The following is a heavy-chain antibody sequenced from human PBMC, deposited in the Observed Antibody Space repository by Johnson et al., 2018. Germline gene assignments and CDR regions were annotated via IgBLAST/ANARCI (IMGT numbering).Heavy chain of an antibody. Sequence: VQLVESGGGVVQPGRSLRLSCAGSGFTFSFHVIHWVRQAPGKGLEWVAVMPYDRSNPYYADSVKGRFTISRDTAKKSLYLQMNSLGAEDTAVYYCANSKTGSSSWYGYYDYYRDVGGKGTTVTVSS. D-gene: IGHD6-13*01. CDR3: ANSKTGSSSWYGYYDYYRDV. V-gene: IGHV3-33*03. CDR2: MPYDRSNP. CDR1: GFTFSFHV. J-gene: IGHJ6*03.